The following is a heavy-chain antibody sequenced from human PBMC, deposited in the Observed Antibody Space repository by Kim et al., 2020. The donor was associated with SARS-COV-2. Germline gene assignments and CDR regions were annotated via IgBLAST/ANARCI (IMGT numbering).Heavy chain of an antibody. V-gene: IGHV4-34*12. D-gene: IGHD2-15*01. CDR3: ARRGRKGSGDRVFWFDP. CDR1: DGSFSGYF. CDR2: IIHNGRT. Sequence: SETLSPTCAVYDGSFSGYFWTWIRQTPGKGLEWIGEIIHNGRTNYNPSLQSRVTISVDKSKNQFSLKLSSVTAADTAVYYCARRGRKGSGDRVFWFDPGGQGTLVTVSS. J-gene: IGHJ5*02.